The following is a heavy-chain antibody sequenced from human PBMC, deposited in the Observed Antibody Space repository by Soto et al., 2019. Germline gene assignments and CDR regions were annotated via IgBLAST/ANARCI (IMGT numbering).Heavy chain of an antibody. D-gene: IGHD6-25*01. V-gene: IGHV3-74*03. Sequence: SCAASGITVHKHWMHWVPQTPGKGPVWVSRINDDGSSTKYADSVKGRFTIARDNAKNTVFLQMSSLRAEDTAVSYCAREVIAATGTIRWFDPWGQGTLLTVS. CDR1: GITVHKHW. J-gene: IGHJ5*02. CDR3: AREVIAATGTIRWFDP. CDR2: INDDGSST.